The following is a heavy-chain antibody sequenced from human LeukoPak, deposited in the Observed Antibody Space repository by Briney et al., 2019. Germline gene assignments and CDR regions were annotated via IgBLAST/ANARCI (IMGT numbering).Heavy chain of an antibody. D-gene: IGHD3-9*01. J-gene: IGHJ4*02. V-gene: IGHV3-23*01. CDR2: ISGSGGST. CDR1: RFTFSNYA. Sequence: PGGSLRLSCAASRFTFSNYAMSWVRQAPGKGLEWASAISGSGGSTYYADSVKGRFTISRDNSKNTLYLQMNSLRAEDTAIYYCAKGVRFLDWWILDYWGQGSLVTVSS. CDR3: AKGVRFLDWWILDY.